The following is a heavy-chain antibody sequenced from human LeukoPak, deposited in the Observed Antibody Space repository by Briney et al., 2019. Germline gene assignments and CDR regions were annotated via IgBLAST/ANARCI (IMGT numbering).Heavy chain of an antibody. V-gene: IGHV3-21*01. J-gene: IGHJ4*02. CDR2: ISSSSSYI. CDR1: GFTFSSYS. D-gene: IGHD1-14*01. CDR3: ARDNRHRGFDY. Sequence: GGSLRLSCAASGFTFSSYSMNWVRQAPGKGLEWVSSISSSSSYIYYADSVKGRFTISRDNARNSLYLQMNSLRAEDTAVYYCARDNRHRGFDYWGQGTLVTVSS.